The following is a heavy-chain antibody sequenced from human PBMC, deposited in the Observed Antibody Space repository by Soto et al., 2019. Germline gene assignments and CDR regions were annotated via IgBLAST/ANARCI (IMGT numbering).Heavy chain of an antibody. D-gene: IGHD3-10*01. Sequence: QLQLQESGPGLVKPSETLSLTCTVSGGSISSSSYYWGWIRQPPGKGLEWIGSIYYSGSTYYNPSLNSRVTISVDTSKNQFSLKLSSVTAADTAVYYCARRVRGVISWFDPWGQGTLVTVSS. J-gene: IGHJ5*02. CDR1: GGSISSSSYY. V-gene: IGHV4-39*01. CDR2: IYYSGST. CDR3: ARRVRGVISWFDP.